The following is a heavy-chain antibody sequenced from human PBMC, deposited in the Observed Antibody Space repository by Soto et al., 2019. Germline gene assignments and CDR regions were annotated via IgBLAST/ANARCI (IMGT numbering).Heavy chain of an antibody. J-gene: IGHJ4*02. D-gene: IGHD3-22*01. CDR1: GFTFSSYA. Sequence: GGSLRLSCSASGFTFSSYAMHWVRQAPGKGLEYVSAISSNGGSTYYADPVKGRFTISRDNSKNMVFLHMNSLRPEDTAVYHCAKYTYNRDSSGYFVIDYWGPGTQVTVSS. CDR3: AKYTYNRDSSGYFVIDY. CDR2: ISSNGGST. V-gene: IGHV3-64*04.